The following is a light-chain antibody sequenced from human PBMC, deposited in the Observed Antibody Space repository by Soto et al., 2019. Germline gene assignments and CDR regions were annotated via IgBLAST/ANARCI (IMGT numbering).Light chain of an antibody. Sequence: EIVLTQSPATLSLSPGERATLSCRASQSIGGNLAWYQQKPDQAPRLLIYDASNRATGIPARFSGKGSGTDFTLTISSLEPEDFAVYYCQQRSNGPLFTFGPGTKVDIK. CDR1: QSIGGN. J-gene: IGKJ3*01. V-gene: IGKV3-11*01. CDR2: DAS. CDR3: QQRSNGPLFT.